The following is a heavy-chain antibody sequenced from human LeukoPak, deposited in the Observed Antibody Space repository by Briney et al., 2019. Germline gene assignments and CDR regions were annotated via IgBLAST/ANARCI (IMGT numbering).Heavy chain of an antibody. D-gene: IGHD3-10*01. CDR1: GGTFSSYA. Sequence: ASVKVSXKASGGTFSSYAISWVRQAPGQGLEWMGGIIPIFGTANYAQKFQGRVTITADKSTSTAYMELSSLRSEDTAVYYCARESYYGSGSYPDYWGQGTLVTVSS. J-gene: IGHJ4*02. CDR2: IIPIFGTA. CDR3: ARESYYGSGSYPDY. V-gene: IGHV1-69*06.